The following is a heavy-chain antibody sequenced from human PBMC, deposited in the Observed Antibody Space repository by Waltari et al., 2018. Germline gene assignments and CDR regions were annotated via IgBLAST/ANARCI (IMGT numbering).Heavy chain of an antibody. D-gene: IGHD4-17*01. CDR2: ISGNGGRT. CDR3: AKTLYGGADY. V-gene: IGHV3-23*01. CDR1: GFTFGTFA. J-gene: IGHJ4*02. Sequence: EVQLLESGGGLVQPGGSLRLSCAASGFTFGTFAMTWVRLAPGKGLGCVSGISGNGGRTSYADSVKGRFTISRDNSKNTLYLLMNSLRADDTAVYYCAKTLYGGADYWGQGTLVTVSS.